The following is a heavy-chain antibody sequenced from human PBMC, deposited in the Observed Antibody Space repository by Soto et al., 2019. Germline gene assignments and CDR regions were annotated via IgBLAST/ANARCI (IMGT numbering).Heavy chain of an antibody. J-gene: IGHJ6*03. CDR3: ARHRAGTMYYYYYYMDV. CDR2: IYYSGST. V-gene: IGHV4-39*01. CDR1: GGSIGSSSYY. D-gene: IGHD1-7*01. Sequence: PSETLSLTCTVSGGSIGSSSYYWGWIRQPPGKGLEWIGSIYYSGSTYYNPSLKSRVTISVDTSKNQFSLKLSSVTAADTAVYYCARHRAGTMYYYYYYMDVWGKGTTVTVSS.